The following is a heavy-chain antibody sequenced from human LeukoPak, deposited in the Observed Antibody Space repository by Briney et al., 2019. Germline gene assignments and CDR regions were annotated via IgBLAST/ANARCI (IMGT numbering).Heavy chain of an antibody. CDR2: IYYSDNT. V-gene: IGHV4-59*01. D-gene: IGHD3-22*01. Sequence: SETLSLTCTVSGVSISSYYRSWIRQPPGKGLEWIGYIYYSDNTNYNSSLKSRVTISEDTSKNQFSLKLTSVTAADTAVYYCAGGNFYDSRGHPYHFHFWGQGTLVSVSS. CDR3: AGGNFYDSRGHPYHFHF. CDR1: GVSISSYY. J-gene: IGHJ4*02.